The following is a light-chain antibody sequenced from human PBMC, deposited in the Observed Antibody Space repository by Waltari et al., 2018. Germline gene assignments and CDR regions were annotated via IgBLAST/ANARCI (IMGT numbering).Light chain of an antibody. CDR1: NIGSKN. J-gene: IGLJ2*01. Sequence: SYELTQPLSVSVALGQTARITCGGNNIGSKNVHWYQQKPGQAPVLVIYRDSNRPSGIPERFSGSNSGNTATLTISRAQAGDEADYYCQGWDSSTVRVFGGGTKLTVL. V-gene: IGLV3-9*01. CDR3: QGWDSSTVRV. CDR2: RDS.